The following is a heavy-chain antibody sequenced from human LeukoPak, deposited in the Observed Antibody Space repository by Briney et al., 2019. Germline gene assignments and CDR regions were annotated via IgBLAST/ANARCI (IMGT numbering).Heavy chain of an antibody. D-gene: IGHD3-10*01. CDR1: GYTFTSYY. Sequence: ASVKVSCKASGYTFTSYYMHWVRQAPGQGLEWMGIINPSGGSTSYAQKFQGRVTMTRDTSTSTVYMELSSLRSEDTAVYYCARDRGLRPVAKSLQHWGPGNLVTVSS. V-gene: IGHV1-46*03. CDR2: INPSGGST. J-gene: IGHJ1*01. CDR3: ARDRGLRPVAKSLQH.